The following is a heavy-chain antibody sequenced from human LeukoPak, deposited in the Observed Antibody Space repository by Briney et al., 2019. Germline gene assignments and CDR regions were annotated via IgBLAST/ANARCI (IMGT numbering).Heavy chain of an antibody. V-gene: IGHV1-18*01. CDR2: ISAYNGNT. Sequence: ASVKVSCKASGYTFTSYGISWVRQAPGQGLEWMGWISAYNGNTNYAQKLQGRVTMTTDTSTSTAYMELRSLRSDDTAVYYCARDDYYDSSGYHRGANWSDPWGQGTLVTVSS. CDR3: ARDDYYDSSGYHRGANWSDP. CDR1: GYTFTSYG. D-gene: IGHD3-22*01. J-gene: IGHJ5*02.